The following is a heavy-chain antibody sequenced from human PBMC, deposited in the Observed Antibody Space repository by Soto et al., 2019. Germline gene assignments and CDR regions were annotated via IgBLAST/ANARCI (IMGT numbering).Heavy chain of an antibody. CDR2: ISAYNGNT. J-gene: IGHJ4*02. D-gene: IGHD3-10*01. Sequence: ASVKVSCKASGDTFSSFGFSWVRQAPGQGLEWLGWISAYNGNTHYAQKVRDRVTLTTDTSTNTAYMELRSLTSDDTAVYYCARDQESITDRILQYWGQGTRVTVSS. CDR3: ARDQESITDRILQY. V-gene: IGHV1-18*01. CDR1: GDTFSSFG.